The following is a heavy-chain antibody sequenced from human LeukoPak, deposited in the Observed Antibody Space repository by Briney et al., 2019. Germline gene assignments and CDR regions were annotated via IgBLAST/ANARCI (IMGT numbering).Heavy chain of an antibody. Sequence: PGGSLRLSCTVSGFTFGDYAMSWVRQAPGKGLEWVSAISGSGGSTYYADSVKGRFTISRDNSKNTLYLQMNSLRAEDTAVYYCAKVERYYYDSSGSRRDYWGQGTLVTVSS. CDR3: AKVERYYYDSSGSRRDY. V-gene: IGHV3-23*01. J-gene: IGHJ4*02. D-gene: IGHD3-22*01. CDR2: ISGSGGST. CDR1: GFTFGDYA.